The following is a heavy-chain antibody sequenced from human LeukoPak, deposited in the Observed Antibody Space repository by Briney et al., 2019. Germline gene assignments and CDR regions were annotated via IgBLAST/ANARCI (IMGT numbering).Heavy chain of an antibody. V-gene: IGHV1-18*01. CDR1: GYTFTSYG. D-gene: IGHD3-3*01. Sequence: GVSVKVSCKASGYTFTSYGISWVRQAPGQGLAWMGWISAYNGNTNYAQKLQGRVTMTTDTSTSTAYMELRSLRSDDTAVYYCARGGTTIFGVVPHYFDYWGQGTLVTVSS. CDR3: ARGGTTIFGVVPHYFDY. J-gene: IGHJ4*02. CDR2: ISAYNGNT.